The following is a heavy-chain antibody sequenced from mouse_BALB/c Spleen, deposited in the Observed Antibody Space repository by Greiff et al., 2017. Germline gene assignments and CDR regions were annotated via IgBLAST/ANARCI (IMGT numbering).Heavy chain of an antibody. CDR2: ISYSGST. CDR1: GYSITSDYA. D-gene: IGHD1-1*01. CDR3: ARDYYGSSYVGYYFDY. Sequence: VQLKESGPGLVKPSQSLSLTCTVTGYSITSDYAWNWIRQFPGNKLEWMGYISYSGSTSYNPSLKSRISITRDTSKNQFFLQLNSVTTEDTATYYCARDYYGSSYVGYYFDYWGQGTTLTVSS. V-gene: IGHV3-2*02. J-gene: IGHJ2*01.